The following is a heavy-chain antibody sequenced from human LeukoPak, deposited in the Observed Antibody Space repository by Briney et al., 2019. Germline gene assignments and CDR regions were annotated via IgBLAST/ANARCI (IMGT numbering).Heavy chain of an antibody. J-gene: IGHJ6*04. CDR3: ARDCFRYCSSTSSYAGLYYYGMDV. CDR1: GGSFSGYY. D-gene: IGHD2-2*01. CDR2: INHSGST. Sequence: SETLSLTCAVYGGSFSGYYWSWLRQPPGKGLEWLGEINHSGSTNYNPSLKSRVTISVDTSKDQFSLKLSSVTAADTAVYYCARDCFRYCSSTSSYAGLYYYGMDVWGKGTTVTVSS. V-gene: IGHV4-34*01.